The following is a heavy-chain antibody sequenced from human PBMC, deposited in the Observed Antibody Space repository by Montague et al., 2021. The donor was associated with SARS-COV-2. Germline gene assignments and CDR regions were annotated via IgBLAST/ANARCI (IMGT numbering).Heavy chain of an antibody. CDR2: IYYSGST. CDR3: ARQIPLRTHIVVVTALFGGAFDI. J-gene: IGHJ3*02. CDR1: GGSISSYY. Sequence: SETLSLTCTVSGGSISSYYWSWIRQPPGKGLEWIGYIYYSGSTNYNPSLKSRVTISIDTSKNQFSLKLSSVTAADTAVYYCARQIPLRTHIVVVTALFGGAFDIWGQGTMVTVSS. D-gene: IGHD2-21*02. V-gene: IGHV4-59*08.